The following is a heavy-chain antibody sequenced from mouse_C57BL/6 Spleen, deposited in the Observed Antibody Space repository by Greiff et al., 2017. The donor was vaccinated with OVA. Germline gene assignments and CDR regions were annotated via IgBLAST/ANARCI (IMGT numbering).Heavy chain of an antibody. CDR1: GYTFTSYW. V-gene: IGHV1-55*01. J-gene: IGHJ2*01. D-gene: IGHD1-1*01. CDR3: ARRGVYYGSSFDY. CDR2: IYPGSGST. Sequence: QVQLQQPGAELVKPGASVKMSCKASGYTFTSYWITWVKQRPGQGLEWIGDIYPGSGSTNYNEKFKSKATLTVATSSSTAYMQLSSLTSEDSAVYYCARRGVYYGSSFDYWGQGTTLTVSS.